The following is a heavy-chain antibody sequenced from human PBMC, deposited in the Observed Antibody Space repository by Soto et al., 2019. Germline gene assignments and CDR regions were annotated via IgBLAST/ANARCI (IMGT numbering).Heavy chain of an antibody. Sequence: EVQLVQSGAEVKKPGESLKISCKSSGYSFTDNWIGWVRQMPGKGLEWMGIIYPGDSDTRYSPSFQGQVTISADKSIXTAYLQWSRLKASDPAMYYSARHPGVGAGSGCCASWGQGSLHIVAS. J-gene: IGHJ5*02. D-gene: IGHD3-22*01. V-gene: IGHV5-51*01. CDR2: IYPGDSDT. CDR1: GYSFTDNW. CDR3: ARHPGVGAGSGCCAS.